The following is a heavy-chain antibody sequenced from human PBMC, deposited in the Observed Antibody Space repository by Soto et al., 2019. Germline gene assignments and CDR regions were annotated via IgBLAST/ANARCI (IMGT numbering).Heavy chain of an antibody. Sequence: PSETLSLTCTVSGGSISSSSYYWGWIRQPPGKGLDLIVFFYYNGITYYNPFLKSRVTISVDTSKNQFSLKLSSVTAADTAVYYCARRGGVYDSSGYYYVYFDYWGQGTLVTVSS. V-gene: IGHV4-39*01. J-gene: IGHJ4*02. CDR2: FYYNGIT. CDR3: ARRGGVYDSSGYYYVYFDY. CDR1: GGSISSSSYY. D-gene: IGHD3-22*01.